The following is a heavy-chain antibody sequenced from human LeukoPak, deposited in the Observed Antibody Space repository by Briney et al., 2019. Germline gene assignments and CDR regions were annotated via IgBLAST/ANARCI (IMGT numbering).Heavy chain of an antibody. D-gene: IGHD6-13*01. CDR1: GGSISSYY. Sequence: PSETLSLTCTVSGGSISSYYWSWIRQPPGKGLEWIGYIYYSGSTEYNPSLKSRVTILVDTSKNQFSLKLSSVTAADTAVYFCARGQGSTWTGWFDPWGQGTLVTVSS. CDR3: ARGQGSTWTGWFDP. CDR2: IYYSGST. V-gene: IGHV4-59*01. J-gene: IGHJ5*01.